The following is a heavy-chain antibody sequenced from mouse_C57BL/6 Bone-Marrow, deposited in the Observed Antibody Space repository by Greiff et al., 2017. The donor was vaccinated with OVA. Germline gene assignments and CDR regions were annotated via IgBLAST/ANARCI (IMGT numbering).Heavy chain of an antibody. CDR1: GYTFTSYG. D-gene: IGHD2-4*01. V-gene: IGHV1-81*01. CDR3: ARSHYDYDDYFDY. CDR2: IYPRSGNT. Sequence: VQLQQSGAELARPGASVKLSCKASGYTFTSYGISWVKQSTGQGLEWIGEIYPRSGNTYYNEKFKGKATLTADKSSSTAYMELRSLTSEDSAVYFCARSHYDYDDYFDYWGQGTTLTVSS. J-gene: IGHJ2*01.